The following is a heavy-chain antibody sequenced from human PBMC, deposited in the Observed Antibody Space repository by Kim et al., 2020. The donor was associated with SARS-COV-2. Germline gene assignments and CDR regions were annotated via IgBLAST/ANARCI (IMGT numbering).Heavy chain of an antibody. V-gene: IGHV3-64D*09. CDR2: GGST. J-gene: IGHJ4*02. Sequence: GGSTYYADSVKGRFTISRDNSKNTLYLQMSSLRAEDTAVYYCVKDQGYANWGQGTLVTVSS. D-gene: IGHD2-2*01. CDR3: VKDQGYAN.